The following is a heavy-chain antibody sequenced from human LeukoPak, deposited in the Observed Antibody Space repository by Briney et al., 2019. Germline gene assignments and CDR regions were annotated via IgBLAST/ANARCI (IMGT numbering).Heavy chain of an antibody. CDR3: ATIATSIAYGMDV. CDR2: IYSGGST. V-gene: IGHV3-53*01. Sequence: GGSLRVSCAASGFTVSSNYMSWVRQAPGKGLEWVSVIYSGGSTYYADSVKGRFTISRDNSKNTLYLQMNSLRAEDTAVYYCATIATSIAYGMDVWGQGTTVTVSS. CDR1: GFTVSSNY. J-gene: IGHJ6*02. D-gene: IGHD2-2*01.